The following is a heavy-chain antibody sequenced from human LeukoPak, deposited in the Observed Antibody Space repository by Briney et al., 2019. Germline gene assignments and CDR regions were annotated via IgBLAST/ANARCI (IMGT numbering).Heavy chain of an antibody. V-gene: IGHV3-9*03. CDR1: GFTFDDYA. D-gene: IGHD2-15*01. J-gene: IGHJ4*02. CDR2: ISWNSGSI. CDR3: AGEKLVSGAFDY. Sequence: GGSLRLSCAASGFTFDDYAMHWVRQAPGKGLEWVSGISWNSGSIGYADSVKGRFTISRDNAKNSLHLQMNSLRAEDMALYYCAGEKLVSGAFDYWGQGTLVTVSS.